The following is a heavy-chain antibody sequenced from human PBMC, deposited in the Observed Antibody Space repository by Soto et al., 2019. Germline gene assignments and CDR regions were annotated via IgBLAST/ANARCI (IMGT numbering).Heavy chain of an antibody. V-gene: IGHV3-11*01. Sequence: VQLVESGGDLVKPGGSLRLSCAASGYTFSDYYMSWIRQAPGKGLEWISYIDTSGTKIYYADSVKGRFTITRDNAKNSLYLEMNSLRDEDTAVYYCASHYDMWSGYPSPVDYWGQGTLVTVSS. J-gene: IGHJ4*02. CDR2: IDTSGTKI. D-gene: IGHD3-3*01. CDR1: GYTFSDYY. CDR3: ASHYDMWSGYPSPVDY.